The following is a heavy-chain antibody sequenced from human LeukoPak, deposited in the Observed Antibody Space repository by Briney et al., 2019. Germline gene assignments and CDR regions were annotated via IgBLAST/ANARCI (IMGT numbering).Heavy chain of an antibody. J-gene: IGHJ6*02. CDR3: ARYSRRGAVADYYYGMDV. V-gene: IGHV3-21*01. CDR2: XXXSSSNL. Sequence: GGSLRLSCAASGFIFSSYXXXWVRXXXXXXXXXXXXXXXSSSNLYYAAPVKGRFTTSRDNAKNSLYLQMNSLRAEDTAVYYCARYSRRGAVADYYYGMDVWGQGTTVTVSS. D-gene: IGHD6-19*01. CDR1: GFIFSSYX.